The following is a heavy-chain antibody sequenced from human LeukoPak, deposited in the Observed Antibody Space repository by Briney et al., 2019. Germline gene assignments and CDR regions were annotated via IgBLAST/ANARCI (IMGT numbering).Heavy chain of an antibody. CDR2: INHSGST. CDR3: ARDLRDFWSGYYTDNDAFDI. CDR1: GGSFSGYY. V-gene: IGHV4-34*01. J-gene: IGHJ3*02. Sequence: SETLSLTCAVYGGSFSGYYWSWIRQPPGKGLEWIGQINHSGSTNYNPSLKSRVTISVDTSKNQFSLKLSSVTAADTAVYYCARDLRDFWSGYYTDNDAFDIWGQGTMVTVSS. D-gene: IGHD3-3*01.